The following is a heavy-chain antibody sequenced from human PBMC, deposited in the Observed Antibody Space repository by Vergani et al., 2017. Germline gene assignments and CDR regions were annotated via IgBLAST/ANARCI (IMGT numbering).Heavy chain of an antibody. V-gene: IGHV3-21*01. D-gene: IGHD6-13*01. CDR1: GFTFSSYS. CDR2: ISSSSSYI. Sequence: EVQLLESGGGLVQPGGSLRLSCAASGFTFSSYSMNWVRQAPGKGLEWVSSISSSSSYIYYADSVKGRFTISRDNAKNSLYLQMNSLRAEDTAVYYCARGGIAAAGIYGMDVWGQGTTVTVSS. CDR3: ARGGIAAAGIYGMDV. J-gene: IGHJ6*02.